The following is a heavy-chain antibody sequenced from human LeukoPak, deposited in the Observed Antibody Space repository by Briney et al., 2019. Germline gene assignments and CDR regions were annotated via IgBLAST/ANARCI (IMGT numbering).Heavy chain of an antibody. CDR1: GFIFSDHY. CDR2: IGPPNTAK. Sequence: GASVKVTCKCSGFIFSDHYLHWVRQAPGQGLERMAYIGPPNTAKNSAEKFQGRVTLTRDTSMSTVYMELSGLTSDDTAVYYCAREGTGVLTKDFGSWGQGTLVTVSS. V-gene: IGHV1-2*02. CDR3: AREGTGVLTKDFGS. J-gene: IGHJ4*02. D-gene: IGHD2-8*02.